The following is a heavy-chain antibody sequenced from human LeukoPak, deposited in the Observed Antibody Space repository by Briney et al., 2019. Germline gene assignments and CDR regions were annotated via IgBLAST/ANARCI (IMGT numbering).Heavy chain of an antibody. J-gene: IGHJ6*04. CDR2: IWYDGSNK. CDR3: ARSTMVRGVTYYYYYGMDV. Sequence: PGWSLRLSCTASAFTFSSYGMHWVRQAPGKGLEWVAVIWYDGSNKYYADSVKGRFTISRDNSKNTLYLQMNSLRAEDTAVYYCARSTMVRGVTYYYYYGMDVWGKGTTVTVSS. D-gene: IGHD3-10*01. V-gene: IGHV3-33*01. CDR1: AFTFSSYG.